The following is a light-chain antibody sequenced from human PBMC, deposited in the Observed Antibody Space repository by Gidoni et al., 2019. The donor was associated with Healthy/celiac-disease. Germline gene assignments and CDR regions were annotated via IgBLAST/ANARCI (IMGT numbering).Light chain of an antibody. Sequence: QSVRTESTSSSRPPGQRVSISCSGSSLNTGSNYVYWYQQLPGTAPKLLIHRNNQRPSGVPGRFSGSRSGNSASRAVSGGRSGDEAAYYCAAWDDGQSGPVVFGGGTKLTVL. V-gene: IGLV1-47*01. CDR3: AAWDDGQSGPVV. J-gene: IGLJ2*01. CDR1: SLNTGSNY. CDR2: RNN.